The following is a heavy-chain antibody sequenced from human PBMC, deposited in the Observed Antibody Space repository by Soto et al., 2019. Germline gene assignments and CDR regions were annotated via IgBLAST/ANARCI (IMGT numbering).Heavy chain of an antibody. Sequence: SETLSLTCTVSGGSVSSGSYFWSWIRQPPGKGLEWLGYIYYTGNTNYNPSLKSRLTISVDSSKNQFSLKLSSVTAVDTAVYYCAREKTGDLTFFDSWGQGTLVTVSS. V-gene: IGHV4-61*01. CDR2: IYYTGNT. J-gene: IGHJ4*02. D-gene: IGHD3-16*01. CDR1: GGSVSSGSYF. CDR3: AREKTGDLTFFDS.